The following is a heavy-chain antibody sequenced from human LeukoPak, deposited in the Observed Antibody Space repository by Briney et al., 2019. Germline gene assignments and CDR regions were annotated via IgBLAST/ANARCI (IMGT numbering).Heavy chain of an antibody. Sequence: GGSLKLSCAASGFTFSSYAMSWVRQASGKGLEWVSTLSGSGVSTYYADSVKGRFTISRDNSKNTLFLQLNSLRAEDTALYYCARRKVVMRAAGDWYFDVWGRGTLVTVSS. D-gene: IGHD3-22*01. CDR2: LSGSGVST. J-gene: IGHJ2*01. V-gene: IGHV3-23*01. CDR1: GFTFSSYA. CDR3: ARRKVVMRAAGDWYFDV.